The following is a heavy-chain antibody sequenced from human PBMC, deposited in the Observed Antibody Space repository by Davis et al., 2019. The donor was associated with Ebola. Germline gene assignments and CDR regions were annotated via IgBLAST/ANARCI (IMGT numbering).Heavy chain of an antibody. CDR1: GFTFSSYA. CDR2: ISGSGGST. D-gene: IGHD3-22*01. CDR3: AKDPPKYNYDSSGYKTVDY. V-gene: IGHV3-23*01. Sequence: GESPKISCAASGFTFSSYAMSWVRQAPGKGLEWVSAISGSGGSTYYADSVKGRFTISRDNSKNTLYLQMNSLRAEDTAVYYCAKDPPKYNYDSSGYKTVDYWGQGTLVTVSS. J-gene: IGHJ4*02.